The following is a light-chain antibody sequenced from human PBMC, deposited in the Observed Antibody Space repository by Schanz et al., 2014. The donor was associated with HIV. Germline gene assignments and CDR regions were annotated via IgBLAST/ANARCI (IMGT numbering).Light chain of an antibody. J-gene: IGKJ1*01. CDR1: QGISGS. Sequence: DIQMTQSPSAMSASVGDRVTITCRASQGISGSLAWFQQRPGKVPKRLIYATSSLQSGAPSRFSGSGSGTVFTLTITSLQPDDFATYYCQQYDSYSTFGQGTRVDFK. CDR3: QQYDSYST. CDR2: ATS. V-gene: IGKV1-17*03.